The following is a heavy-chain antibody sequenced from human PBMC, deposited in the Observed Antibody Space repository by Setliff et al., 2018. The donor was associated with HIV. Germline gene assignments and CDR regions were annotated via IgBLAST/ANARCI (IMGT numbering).Heavy chain of an antibody. CDR1: GDSVSSASYY. CDR2: IYYSGTT. J-gene: IGHJ6*03. CDR3: ASEAWTSYRSSSGYYYYYMDV. V-gene: IGHV4-61*01. Sequence: ASETLSLTCTVSGDSVSSASYYWSWIRQPPGKGLEWIGYIYYSGTTKYNPSLKSRATISVDTSKNQFSLKLSSVTAADTAVYYCASEAWTSYRSSSGYYYYYMDVWGKGTTVTVSS. D-gene: IGHD6-6*01.